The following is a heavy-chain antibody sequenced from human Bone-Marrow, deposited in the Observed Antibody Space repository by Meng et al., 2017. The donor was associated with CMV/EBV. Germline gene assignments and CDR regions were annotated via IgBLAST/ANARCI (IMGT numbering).Heavy chain of an antibody. Sequence: ASVKVSCKASGYTFTGYYMHWVRQAPGQGLEWMGWINPNSGGTNYAQKVQGRVTMTRDTSISTAYMELRRLRSDDTAVYYCARAGHFWSGYSPWFDPWGQGSLVTVYS. D-gene: IGHD3-3*02. CDR3: ARAGHFWSGYSPWFDP. J-gene: IGHJ5*02. CDR1: GYTFTGYY. V-gene: IGHV1-2*02. CDR2: INPNSGGT.